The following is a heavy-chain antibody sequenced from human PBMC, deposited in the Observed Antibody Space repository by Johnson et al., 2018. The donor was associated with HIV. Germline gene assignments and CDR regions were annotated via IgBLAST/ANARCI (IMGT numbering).Heavy chain of an antibody. CDR2: IASLGDNT. Sequence: QMQLVESGGGVVQPGESLRLSCAPSGFTFSRHPMHWVRQAPGKGLEHVATIASLGDNTYYADSVKGRFTISRDNYKNTLYLQMNSLRGEDTAVYYCAKVHSSSSNGFDIWGQGTMVTVSS. CDR3: AKVHSSSSNGFDI. CDR1: GFTFSRHP. D-gene: IGHD6-6*01. V-gene: IGHV3-64*04. J-gene: IGHJ3*02.